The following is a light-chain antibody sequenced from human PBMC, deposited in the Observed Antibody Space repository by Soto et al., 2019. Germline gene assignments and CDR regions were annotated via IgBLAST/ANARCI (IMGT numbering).Light chain of an antibody. CDR2: SNN. Sequence: VLTQPPSASGTPGQRVTISCSGSSSNIGSNTVNWYQQLPGTAPKLLIYSNNQRPSGVPDRFSGSKSGTSASLAISGLQSEDEADYYCAAWDDSLNVYVFGTGTKVTVL. J-gene: IGLJ1*01. CDR1: SSNIGSNT. CDR3: AAWDDSLNVYV. V-gene: IGLV1-44*01.